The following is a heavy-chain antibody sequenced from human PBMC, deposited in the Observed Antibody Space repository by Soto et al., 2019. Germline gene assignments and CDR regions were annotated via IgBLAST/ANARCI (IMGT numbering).Heavy chain of an antibody. D-gene: IGHD3-10*01. CDR1: GYTFTSYY. CDR2: INPSGGST. Sequence: ASVKVSCKASGYTFTSYYMHWVRQAPGQGLEWMGIINPSGGSTSYAQKFQGRVTMTRDTSTSTVYMELSSLRSEDTAVYYWARDGADRGVSLDYWGQGTLVTSPQ. J-gene: IGHJ4*02. V-gene: IGHV1-46*01. CDR3: ARDGADRGVSLDY.